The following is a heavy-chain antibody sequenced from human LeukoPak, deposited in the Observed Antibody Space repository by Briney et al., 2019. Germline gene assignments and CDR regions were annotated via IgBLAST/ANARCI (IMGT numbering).Heavy chain of an antibody. J-gene: IGHJ4*02. D-gene: IGHD3-10*01. Sequence: SETLSLTCTVSGGSISSSSYYWGWIRQPPGKGLEWIGSIYYSGSTYYNPSLKSRVTISVDTSKNQFSLKLSSVTAADTAVYYCARGRRTMVRGVIIDYWGQGTLVTVSS. CDR1: GGSISSSSYY. CDR3: ARGRRTMVRGVIIDY. V-gene: IGHV4-39*07. CDR2: IYYSGST.